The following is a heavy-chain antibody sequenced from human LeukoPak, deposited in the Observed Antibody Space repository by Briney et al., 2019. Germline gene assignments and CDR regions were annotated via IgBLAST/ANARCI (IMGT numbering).Heavy chain of an antibody. Sequence: NPSETLSLTCTVSGGSISSYYWSWIRQPPGKGLEWIGYIYYRGSTSYNPSLKSRVTILVDTSKNQISLKLSSVTAADTAVYYCARQSYGDYFDYWGQGTLVTVSS. J-gene: IGHJ4*02. CDR1: GGSISSYY. D-gene: IGHD4-17*01. CDR2: IYYRGST. V-gene: IGHV4-59*08. CDR3: ARQSYGDYFDY.